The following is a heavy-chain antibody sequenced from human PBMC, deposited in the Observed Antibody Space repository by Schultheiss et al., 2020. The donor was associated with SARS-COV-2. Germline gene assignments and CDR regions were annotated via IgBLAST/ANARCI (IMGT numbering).Heavy chain of an antibody. Sequence: GGSLRLSCAASGFTFSSYSMNWVRQAPGKGLEWVANIKQDGSEKYYVDSVKGRFTISRDNAKNSLYLQMNSLRAEDTAVYYCARDHIVVSGGMDVWGQGTTVTVSS. J-gene: IGHJ6*02. CDR1: GFTFSSYS. CDR3: ARDHIVVSGGMDV. CDR2: IKQDGSEK. D-gene: IGHD2-21*01. V-gene: IGHV3-7*01.